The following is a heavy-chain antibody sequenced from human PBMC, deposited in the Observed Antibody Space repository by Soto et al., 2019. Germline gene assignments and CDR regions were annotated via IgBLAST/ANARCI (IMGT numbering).Heavy chain of an antibody. CDR3: ARGTGVADGMDV. D-gene: IGHD2-8*01. CDR2: IYYSGST. J-gene: IGHJ6*02. CDR1: GGSISSGGYY. V-gene: IGHV4-31*03. Sequence: KSSETLSLTCTVSGGSISSGGYYWSWIRQHPGKGQEWIGYIYYSGSTYYSPSLKSRVTISVDTSKNQFSLKLSSVTAADTAVYYSARGTGVADGMDVWGQGTTVTVYS.